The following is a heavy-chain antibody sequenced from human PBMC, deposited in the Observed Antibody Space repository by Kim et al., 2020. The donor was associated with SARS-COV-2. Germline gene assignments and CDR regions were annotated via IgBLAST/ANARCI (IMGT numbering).Heavy chain of an antibody. V-gene: IGHV4-34*01. CDR1: GGSFSGYY. CDR2: INHSGST. D-gene: IGHD3-9*01. J-gene: IGHJ4*02. CDR3: ARAGRVRYFDWSLPDSVFARAPPTTTFDY. Sequence: SETLSLTCAVYGGSFSGYYWSWIRQPPGKGLEWIGEINHSGSTNYNPSLKSRVTISVDTSKNQFSLKLSSVTAADTAVYYCARAGRVRYFDWSLPDSVFARAPPTTTFDYWGQGTLVTVSS.